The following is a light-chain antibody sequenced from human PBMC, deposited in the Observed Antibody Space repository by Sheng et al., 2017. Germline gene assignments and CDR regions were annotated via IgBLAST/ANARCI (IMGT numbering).Light chain of an antibody. Sequence: IQMTQSPSTLSASVGDRVTITCRASQTLNNALAWYQVKPGKAPKFLIYQASTLQQGVPSRFSGSGSGTEFTLTISNLQPDDFATYYCQQYTSNTKMTFGQGTRLESK. CDR1: QTLNNA. V-gene: IGKV1-5*03. J-gene: IGKJ5*01. CDR3: QQYTSNTKMT. CDR2: QAS.